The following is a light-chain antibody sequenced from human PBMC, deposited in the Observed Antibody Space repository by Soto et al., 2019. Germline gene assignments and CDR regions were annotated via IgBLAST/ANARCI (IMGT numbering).Light chain of an antibody. CDR3: QQYGSSPYT. Sequence: EIVLTQSPGTLSLSPGERATLSCRASQNVSSSYLAWYQQKHGQTPRLLIYGASSRATGIPDRFSGSGSGTDFTLTISRLEPEDFAVYYCQQYGSSPYTFGQGTKLEIK. CDR2: GAS. CDR1: QNVSSSY. J-gene: IGKJ2*01. V-gene: IGKV3-20*01.